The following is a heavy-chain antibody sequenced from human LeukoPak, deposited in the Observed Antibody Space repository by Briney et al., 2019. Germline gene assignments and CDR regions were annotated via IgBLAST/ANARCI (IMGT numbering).Heavy chain of an antibody. Sequence: ASVKVSCKASGYTFTGYYMHWVRQAPGQGLEWMGWINPNSGGTNYAQKFQGRVTMTRDTSISTAYMELSRLRSDDTAVYYCASSLRITIFGVAYYYYYYMDVWGKGTTVTVSS. D-gene: IGHD3-3*01. CDR1: GYTFTGYY. V-gene: IGHV1-2*02. J-gene: IGHJ6*03. CDR3: ASSLRITIFGVAYYYYYYMDV. CDR2: INPNSGGT.